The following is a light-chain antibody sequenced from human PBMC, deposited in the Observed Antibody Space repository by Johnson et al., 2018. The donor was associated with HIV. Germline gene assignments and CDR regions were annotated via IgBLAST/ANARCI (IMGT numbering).Light chain of an antibody. Sequence: QLVLTQPPSVSAAPGQKVTISCSGSSSNIGNNYVSWYQQLPGTAPKLLIYDNNKRPSGIPDRFSGSKSGTSATLGITALQTGDEADYSCGTGDTRLSAGGVFGSGTKFTVL. V-gene: IGLV1-51*01. J-gene: IGLJ1*01. CDR3: GTGDTRLSAGGV. CDR1: SSNIGNNY. CDR2: DNN.